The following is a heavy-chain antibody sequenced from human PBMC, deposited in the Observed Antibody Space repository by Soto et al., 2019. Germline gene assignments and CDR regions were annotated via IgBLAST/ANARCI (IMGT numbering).Heavy chain of an antibody. D-gene: IGHD5-18*01. J-gene: IGHJ6*02. V-gene: IGHV1-2*02. Sequence: ASVKVSCKDSGYTFTGYCMHWVRQAPGQGLEWMGWINPNSGGTNYAQKFQGRVTMTRDTSISTAYMELSRLRSDDTAVYYCAKIWIPQDDYYYGMDVWGQGTTDTVSS. CDR3: AKIWIPQDDYYYGMDV. CDR1: GYTFTGYC. CDR2: INPNSGGT.